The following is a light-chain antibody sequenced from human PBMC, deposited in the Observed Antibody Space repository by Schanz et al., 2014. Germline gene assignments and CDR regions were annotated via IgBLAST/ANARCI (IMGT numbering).Light chain of an antibody. J-gene: IGKJ4*01. V-gene: IGKV3-20*01. Sequence: EIVLTQSPGTLSLSPGERATLSCRASQSVSSQLAWYQQQPGQAPRLLIYDASRRATGIPDRFSGSGSGTDFTLTISRLEPEDFAVYYCQQYGSSALTFGGGTKVEIK. CDR2: DAS. CDR3: QQYGSSALT. CDR1: QSVSSQ.